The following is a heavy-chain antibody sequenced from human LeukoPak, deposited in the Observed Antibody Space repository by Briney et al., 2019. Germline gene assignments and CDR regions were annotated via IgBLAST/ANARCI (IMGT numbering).Heavy chain of an antibody. Sequence: GGSLRLSCAASGFTFSSSGMHWVRQAPGKGLEWVAVISYDGSNKYYADSVKGRFTISRDNSKNTLYMQMNRLRAEDTAVYYCAKDRYYDSSGPGGFDYWGQGTLVTVSS. V-gene: IGHV3-30*18. J-gene: IGHJ4*02. CDR1: GFTFSSSG. D-gene: IGHD3-22*01. CDR2: ISYDGSNK. CDR3: AKDRYYDSSGPGGFDY.